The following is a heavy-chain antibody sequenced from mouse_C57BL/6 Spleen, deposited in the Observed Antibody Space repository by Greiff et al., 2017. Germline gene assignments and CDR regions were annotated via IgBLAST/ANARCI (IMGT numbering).Heavy chain of an antibody. V-gene: IGHV5-17*01. Sequence: EVKLMESGGGLVKPGGSLKLSCAASGFTFSDYGLHWVRQAPEKGLEWVAYISSGSSTISYADTVKGSFTISRDNAKNTLFLQMTSLRSEDTAMYYCARPCDYYAAMDYWGQGTSVTVSS. D-gene: IGHD1-1*01. CDR2: ISSGSSTI. J-gene: IGHJ4*01. CDR3: ARPCDYYAAMDY. CDR1: GFTFSDYG.